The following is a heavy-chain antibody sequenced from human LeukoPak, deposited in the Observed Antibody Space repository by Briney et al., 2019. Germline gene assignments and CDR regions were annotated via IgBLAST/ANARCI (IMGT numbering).Heavy chain of an antibody. D-gene: IGHD6-13*01. CDR2: IYHSGST. CDR1: GGSISSSNW. V-gene: IGHV4-4*02. CDR3: ARGHSSSWYGFDY. Sequence: PSGTLSLTCAVSGGSISSSNWWSWVRQPPGKGLEWIGEIYHSGSTNYNPSLKSRVTISVDTSKNQFSLKLSSVTAADTAVYYCARGHSSSWYGFDYWGQGTLVTVSS. J-gene: IGHJ4*02.